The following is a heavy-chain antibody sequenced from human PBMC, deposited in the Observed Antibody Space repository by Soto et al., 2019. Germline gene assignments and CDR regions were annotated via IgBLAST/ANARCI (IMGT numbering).Heavy chain of an antibody. J-gene: IGHJ6*02. D-gene: IGHD2-15*01. V-gene: IGHV3-21*01. Sequence: PGGSLRLSCAASGLTFRSYTMNWVRQAPGKGLEWVSSISSSSSYTYYAHSVKGRFTISRDNAKNSLSLQMNSLRAEDTAVYYCASLGGYCSGGSCYPDYYGLDVWGQGTTVTVSS. CDR2: ISSSSSYT. CDR3: ASLGGYCSGGSCYPDYYGLDV. CDR1: GLTFRSYT.